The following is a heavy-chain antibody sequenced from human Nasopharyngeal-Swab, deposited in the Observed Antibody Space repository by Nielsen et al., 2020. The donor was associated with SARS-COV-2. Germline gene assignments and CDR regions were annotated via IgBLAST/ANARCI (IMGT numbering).Heavy chain of an antibody. CDR2: IYSGGST. Sequence: GGSLRLSCAASGFTVSSSYMSWVRQAPGKGLEWVSVIYSGGSTYYADSVKGRFTISRDNSKNTLYLQMNSLRAEDTAVYYCARSSGYSYGYAGYYGMDVWGQGTTVTVSS. CDR1: GFTVSSSY. D-gene: IGHD5-18*01. J-gene: IGHJ6*02. V-gene: IGHV3-53*01. CDR3: ARSSGYSYGYAGYYGMDV.